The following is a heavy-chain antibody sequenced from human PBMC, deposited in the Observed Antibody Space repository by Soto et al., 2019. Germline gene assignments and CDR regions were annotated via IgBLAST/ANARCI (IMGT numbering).Heavy chain of an antibody. CDR3: TGEVASGY. V-gene: IGHV3-30*03. CDR2: ISKDGSVK. CDR1: GFTFSSYG. Sequence: QVQLVESGGGVVQPGRSLRLSCAASGFTFSSYGMHWVRQAPGKGLEWVAVISKDGSVKYYADSVKGRFTISRDNSKNTLYLQMNSLGAEDTAVYYCTGEVASGYWGQGTLVTVSS. J-gene: IGHJ4*02. D-gene: IGHD2-8*02.